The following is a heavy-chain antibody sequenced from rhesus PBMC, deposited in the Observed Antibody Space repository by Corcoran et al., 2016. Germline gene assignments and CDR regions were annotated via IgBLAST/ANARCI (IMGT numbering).Heavy chain of an antibody. CDR1: GGSLTNGYFY. D-gene: IGHD1-44*01. CDR3: ARQAGSYSDTYITL. Sequence: QVQLQESGPGLVRPSETLYLTCAVSGGSLTNGYFYWSWTRQAPEKGLEWIRYLYHSGTTLSDPSSKSRVTFSRDTDTNHFTLDLTSVTAADTAVYSCARQAGSYSDTYITLWGQGVLVTVSS. J-gene: IGHJ4*01. CDR2: LYHSGTT. V-gene: IGHV4-122*02.